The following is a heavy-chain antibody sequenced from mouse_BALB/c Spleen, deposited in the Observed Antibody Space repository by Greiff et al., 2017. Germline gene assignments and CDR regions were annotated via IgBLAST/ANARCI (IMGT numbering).Heavy chain of an antibody. Sequence: EVKLVESGGGLVQPGGSRKLSCAASGFTFSSFGMHWVRQAPEKGLEWVAYISSGSSTIYYADTVKGRFTISRDNPKNTLFLQMTSLRSEDTAMYYCARSRDRFSFAYWGQGTLVTVSA. CDR2: ISSGSSTI. J-gene: IGHJ3*01. CDR3: ARSRDRFSFAY. D-gene: IGHD2-14*01. CDR1: GFTFSSFG. V-gene: IGHV5-17*02.